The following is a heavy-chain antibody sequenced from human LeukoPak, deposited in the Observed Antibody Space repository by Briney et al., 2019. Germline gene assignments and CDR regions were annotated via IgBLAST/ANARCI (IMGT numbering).Heavy chain of an antibody. J-gene: IGHJ6*02. V-gene: IGHV3-74*01. Sequence: GGSLRLSCAASGFTFNSYWMHCVRQAPGKGLVWISRINSDGSSTTYADSVKGRFTISRDNAKNTLYLQMNSLRAEDTAVYYCARGRYYGMDVWGQGTTVTVSS. CDR2: INSDGSST. CDR1: GFTFNSYW. CDR3: ARGRYYGMDV.